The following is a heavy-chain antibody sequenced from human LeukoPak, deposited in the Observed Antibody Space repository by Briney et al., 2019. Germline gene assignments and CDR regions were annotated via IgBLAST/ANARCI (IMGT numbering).Heavy chain of an antibody. Sequence: SETLSLTCTVSGGSISSYYWSWIRQPPGKGLEWIAYIYYSGSTNYNPSLKSRVTISVDTSKNQFSLKLSSVTAADTAVYYCARDAPSGAHDYWGQGTLVTVSS. J-gene: IGHJ4*02. D-gene: IGHD2-8*02. CDR2: IYYSGST. V-gene: IGHV4-59*01. CDR3: ARDAPSGAHDY. CDR1: GGSISSYY.